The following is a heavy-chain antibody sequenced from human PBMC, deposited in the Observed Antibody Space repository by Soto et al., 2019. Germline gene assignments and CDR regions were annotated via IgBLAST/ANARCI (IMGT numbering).Heavy chain of an antibody. CDR1: GGTFNSYA. V-gene: IGHV1-69*12. CDR2: TIPMFGTT. J-gene: IGHJ6*02. D-gene: IGHD3-22*01. Sequence: QVQLVQSGAEVKKPESSVRVSCKASGGTFNSYAITWVRQAPGQGLEWMGGTIPMFGTTNYAEKFQGSVTISADESKNTAYMELSSLRSEDTAVYYCTRCGIRYHSIGYYLGIDGMDVWGQGTTVIVSS. CDR3: TRCGIRYHSIGYYLGIDGMDV.